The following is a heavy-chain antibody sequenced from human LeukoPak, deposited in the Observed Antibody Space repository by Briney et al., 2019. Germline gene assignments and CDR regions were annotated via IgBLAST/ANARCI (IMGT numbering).Heavy chain of an antibody. CDR3: AKLPHSIYEKYFQH. CDR1: GFIFDGYA. Sequence: PGGSLRLSCAASGFIFDGYAMSWVRQAPGKGREWVSAISGSGGSTYYADSVEGRFTISRDNSKNTLYLQMTSLRAEDTAVYYCAKLPHSIYEKYFQHWGQGTLVTVSS. D-gene: IGHD5/OR15-5a*01. V-gene: IGHV3-23*01. CDR2: ISGSGGST. J-gene: IGHJ1*01.